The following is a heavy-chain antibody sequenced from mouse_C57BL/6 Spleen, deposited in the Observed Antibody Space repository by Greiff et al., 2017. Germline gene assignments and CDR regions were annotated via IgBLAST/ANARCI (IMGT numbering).Heavy chain of an antibody. D-gene: IGHD2-4*01. CDR3: ARRGLYYDYYEFAY. V-gene: IGHV1-55*01. CDR1: GYTFTSYW. CDR2: IYPGSGST. Sequence: QVQLQQPGAELVKPGASVKMSCKASGYTFTSYWITWVKQRPGQGLEWIGDIYPGSGSTNYNEKFKSKATLTVDTSSSTAYMQLSSLTSEDSAVYYCARRGLYYDYYEFAYWGQGTLVTVSA. J-gene: IGHJ3*01.